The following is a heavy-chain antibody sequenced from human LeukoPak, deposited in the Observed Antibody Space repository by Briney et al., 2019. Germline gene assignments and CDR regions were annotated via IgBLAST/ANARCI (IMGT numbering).Heavy chain of an antibody. V-gene: IGHV1-69*13. J-gene: IGHJ6*02. D-gene: IGHD3-3*01. CDR2: IIPIFGTA. CDR3: ARVPYDFWSGSYYYYGMDV. Sequence: SVKVSCKASGGTFSSYAISWVRQAPGQGLEWMGGIIPIFGTANYAQKFQGRVTITADESTSTAYMELSSLRSEDTAVYYCARVPYDFWSGSYYYYGMDVWGQGTTVTVSS. CDR1: GGTFSSYA.